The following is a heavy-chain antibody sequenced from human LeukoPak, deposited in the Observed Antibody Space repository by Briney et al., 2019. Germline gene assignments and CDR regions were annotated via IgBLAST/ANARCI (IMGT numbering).Heavy chain of an antibody. V-gene: IGHV1-69*01. J-gene: IGHJ5*02. Sequence: SVKVSCKASGGTFSSYAISWVRQAPGQGIEWMGGIIPIFGTANYAQKFQGRVTITADESTSTAYMELSSLRSEDTAVYYCARVLGEWLENWFDPWGQGTLVTVSS. CDR3: ARVLGEWLENWFDP. CDR2: IIPIFGTA. CDR1: GGTFSSYA. D-gene: IGHD3-16*01.